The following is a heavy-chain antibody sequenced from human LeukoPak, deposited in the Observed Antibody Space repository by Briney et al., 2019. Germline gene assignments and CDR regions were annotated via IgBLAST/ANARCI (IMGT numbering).Heavy chain of an antibody. Sequence: SVKVSCKASGGTFSSYAISWVRQAPGQGLEWMGRIIPILGIANYAQKFQGRVTITADKSTSTAYMELSSLRSEDTAVYYCARPLYDSSGYPRSWFDPWGQGTLVTVSS. CDR3: ARPLYDSSGYPRSWFDP. V-gene: IGHV1-69*04. D-gene: IGHD3-22*01. J-gene: IGHJ5*02. CDR1: GGTFSSYA. CDR2: IIPILGIA.